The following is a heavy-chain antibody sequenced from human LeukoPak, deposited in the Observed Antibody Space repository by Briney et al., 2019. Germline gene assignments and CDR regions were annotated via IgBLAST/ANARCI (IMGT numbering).Heavy chain of an antibody. CDR2: INPNSGGT. J-gene: IGHJ4*02. CDR3: ARHRYNWNEGDY. CDR1: GYTFTCYY. Sequence: ASVKVSCKASGYTFTCYYMHLVRRAPGQGLEWMGWINPNSGGTNYAQKFQGRVTMTRDTSISTAYMELSRLRSDDTAVYYCARHRYNWNEGDYWGQGTLVTVSS. V-gene: IGHV1-2*02. D-gene: IGHD1-1*01.